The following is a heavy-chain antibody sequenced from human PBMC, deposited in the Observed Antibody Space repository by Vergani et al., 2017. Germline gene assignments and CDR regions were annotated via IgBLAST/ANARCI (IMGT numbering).Heavy chain of an antibody. CDR2: ISPSGGST. CDR1: GSTFTSYY. D-gene: IGHD3-22*01. V-gene: IGHV1-46*01. J-gene: IGHJ4*02. Sequence: QVQLVQSGAEVKKPGASVKVSCKASGSTFTSYYMHWVRQAPGQGLEWMGIISPSGGSTSYAQKFQGRVTMTRDTSTSTVYMELSSLRSEDTAVYYCARSLVYYCDSSGFLHFDCWGQGTLVTVSS. CDR3: ARSLVYYCDSSGFLHFDC.